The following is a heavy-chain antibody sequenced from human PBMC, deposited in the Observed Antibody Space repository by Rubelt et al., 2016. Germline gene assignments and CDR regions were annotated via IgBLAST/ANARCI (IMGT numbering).Heavy chain of an antibody. D-gene: IGHD5-12*01. V-gene: IGHV1-3*01. CDR1: GYTFSRYP. Sequence: QVQLVQSGAEVKKPGASVKVSCKASGYTFSRYPMHWVRQAPGQRLEWMGWINAGNGNTQYSQNFQGRGTMTTNTSYMRLRSRRSDDTAVDDCARDPSNTSGYNADFDYGGQGTLVGASA. J-gene: IGHJ4*02. CDR3: ARDPSNTSGYNADFDY. CDR2: INAGNGNT.